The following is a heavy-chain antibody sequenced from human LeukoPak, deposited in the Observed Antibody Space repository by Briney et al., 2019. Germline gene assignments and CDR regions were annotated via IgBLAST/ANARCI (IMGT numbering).Heavy chain of an antibody. CDR1: GGSISSGGYY. D-gene: IGHD3-3*01. CDR2: IYYSGST. CDR3: ARTSGFLEWLRRNDAFDI. Sequence: PSETLSLTCTVSGGSISSGGYYWSWIRQHPGKGLEWIGYIYYSGSTYYNPPLKSRVTISVDTSKNQFSLKLSSVTAADTAVYYCARTSGFLEWLRRNDAFDIWGQGTMVTVSS. V-gene: IGHV4-31*03. J-gene: IGHJ3*02.